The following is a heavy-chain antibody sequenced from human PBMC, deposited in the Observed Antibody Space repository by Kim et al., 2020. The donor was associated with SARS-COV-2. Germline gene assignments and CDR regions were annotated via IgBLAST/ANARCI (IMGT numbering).Heavy chain of an antibody. CDR2: INHSGST. V-gene: IGHV4-34*01. D-gene: IGHD3-22*01. J-gene: IGHJ4*02. CDR3: ASRTRYYYDSSGYPS. CDR1: GGYFSGYY. Sequence: SETLSLTCAVYGGYFSGYYWSWIRQPPGKGLEWIGEINHSGSTNYNPSLKSRVTISVDTSKNQFSLKLSSVTAADTAVYYCASRTRYYYDSSGYPSWGQGTLVTVSS.